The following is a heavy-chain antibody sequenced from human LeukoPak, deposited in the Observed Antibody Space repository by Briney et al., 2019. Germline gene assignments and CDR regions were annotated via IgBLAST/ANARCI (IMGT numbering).Heavy chain of an antibody. Sequence: PSETLSLTCTVSGGSISGYYGSWVRQPPGKGLEWIGYVYYSGSTTYNPSLKSRVTISLDMSKNQFSLKLRSVTAADTAVYYCARTGGGSVGIWGQGTMVTVSS. J-gene: IGHJ3*02. CDR2: VYYSGST. V-gene: IGHV4-59*01. CDR3: ARTGGGSVGI. D-gene: IGHD6-19*01. CDR1: GGSISGYY.